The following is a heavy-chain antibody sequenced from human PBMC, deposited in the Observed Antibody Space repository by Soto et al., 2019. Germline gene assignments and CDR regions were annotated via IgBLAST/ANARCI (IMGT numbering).Heavy chain of an antibody. D-gene: IGHD7-27*01. CDR2: MKQDGGEK. Sequence: GGSLRLSCAASGFTFNFYWMNWVRQSPGKGLEWVACMKQDGGEKFNVDSVKGRFTISRDNAKNSVYLHMNILRAEDTALYYCARGNLGALDMWGQGTLVTVSS. CDR1: GFTFNFYW. CDR3: ARGNLGALDM. V-gene: IGHV3-7*01. J-gene: IGHJ3*02.